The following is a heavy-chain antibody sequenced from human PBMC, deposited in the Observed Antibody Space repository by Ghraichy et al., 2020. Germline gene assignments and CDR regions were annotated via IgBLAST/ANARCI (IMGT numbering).Heavy chain of an antibody. CDR1: GYTFTGYY. D-gene: IGHD3-10*01. J-gene: IGHJ4*02. CDR3: ARDLITMVRGAYWALRY. V-gene: IGHV1-2*02. CDR2: INPNSGGT. Sequence: ASVKVSCKASGYTFTGYYMHWVRQAPGQGLEWMGWINPNSGGTNYAQKFQGRVTMTRDTSISTAYMELSRLRSDDTAVYYCARDLITMVRGAYWALRYWGQGTLVTVSS.